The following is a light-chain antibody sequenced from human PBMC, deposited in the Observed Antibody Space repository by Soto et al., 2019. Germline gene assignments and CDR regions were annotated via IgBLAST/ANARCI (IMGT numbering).Light chain of an antibody. CDR3: TSKTSSTYVV. V-gene: IGLV2-14*01. J-gene: IGLJ2*01. Sequence: QSVLTQPASVSGSPGQSITISCSETSSNVGGYNYVSWYQQHPGKAPKLMIYEVSNRPSGVSNRFSGSKSGNTASLTISGVQAEDEADYYCTSKTSSTYVVFGGGTKLTVL. CDR1: SSNVGGYNY. CDR2: EVS.